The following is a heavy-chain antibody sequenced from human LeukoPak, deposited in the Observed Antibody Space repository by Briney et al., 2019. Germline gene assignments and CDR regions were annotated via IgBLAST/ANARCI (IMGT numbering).Heavy chain of an antibody. Sequence: GSLRLSCAASGFTVSRNHMSWVRQAPGKGLEWIGYIYYSGSTDYNPSLKSRLTISVDTSKNQFSLKLNSVTAADTAVYYCARCSWPDYFFDYWGQGTLVTVSS. CDR1: GFTVSRNH. V-gene: IGHV4-59*02. D-gene: IGHD1-14*01. J-gene: IGHJ4*02. CDR2: IYYSGST. CDR3: ARCSWPDYFFDY.